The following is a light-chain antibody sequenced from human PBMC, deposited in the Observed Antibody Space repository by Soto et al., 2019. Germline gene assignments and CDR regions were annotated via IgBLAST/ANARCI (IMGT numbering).Light chain of an antibody. CDR1: QGIRND. CDR3: RLRKSLPRT. Sequence: IEMPQSQSSLSASVGYRVNITCRASQGIRNDLGWYQQKPGKAPKRLIYAASSLQIWVPSRFSDSGSVTDFNFSISTLEPERFAVCYWRLRKSLPRTIRRGTKVDIK. V-gene: IGKV1-17*01. J-gene: IGKJ1*01. CDR2: AAS.